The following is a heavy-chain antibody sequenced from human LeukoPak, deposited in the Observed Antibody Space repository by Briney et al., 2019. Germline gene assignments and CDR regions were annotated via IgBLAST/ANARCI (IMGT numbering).Heavy chain of an antibody. Sequence: SQTLPLTCTVSGGSISSGGYYWSWIRQHPGKGLEWIGYIYYSGSTYYNPSLKSRVTISVDTSKNQFSLKLSSVTAADTAVYYCARVPDYSNKNWFDPWGQGTLVTVSS. CDR1: GGSISSGGYY. V-gene: IGHV4-31*03. D-gene: IGHD4-11*01. CDR3: ARVPDYSNKNWFDP. J-gene: IGHJ5*02. CDR2: IYYSGST.